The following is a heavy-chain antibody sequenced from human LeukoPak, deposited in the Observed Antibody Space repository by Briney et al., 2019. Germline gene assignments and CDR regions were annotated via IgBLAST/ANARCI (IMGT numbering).Heavy chain of an antibody. CDR1: GGSISGHY. D-gene: IGHD1-1*01. Sequence: NASETLSLTCTVSGGSISGHYWSWIRQPPGKGLEWIGYIHHSGSTNYNPSLKSRVTISVDTSKSQFSLNLSSVTAADTAVYYCARTYNWNEGGFDYWGQGTLVTVSS. CDR2: IHHSGST. J-gene: IGHJ4*02. CDR3: ARTYNWNEGGFDY. V-gene: IGHV4-59*11.